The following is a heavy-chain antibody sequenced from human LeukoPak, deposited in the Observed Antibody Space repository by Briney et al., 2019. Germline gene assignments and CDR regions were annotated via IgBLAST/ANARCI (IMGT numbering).Heavy chain of an antibody. D-gene: IGHD2-15*01. CDR3: AKSDTVVVVAATRA. V-gene: IGHV3-23*01. CDR2: ISGSGGST. Sequence: QSGGSLRLSCAASGFTFSSYAMSWVRQAPGKGLEWVSAISGSGGSTYYADSVKGRFTISRDNSKNTLYLQMNSLRAEDTAVYYCAKSDTVVVVAATRAWGQGTLVTVSS. J-gene: IGHJ4*02. CDR1: GFTFSSYA.